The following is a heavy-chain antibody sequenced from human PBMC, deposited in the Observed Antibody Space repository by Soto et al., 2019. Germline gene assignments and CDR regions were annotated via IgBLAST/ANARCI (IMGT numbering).Heavy chain of an antibody. Sequence: SETLSLTCAVYGGSFSGYYWSWIRQPPGKGLEWIGEINHSGSTNYNPSHKSRVTISVDTSKNQFSLKLSSVTAADTAVYYCARSVVVAATPWDYYYMDVWGKGTTVTVSS. D-gene: IGHD2-15*01. V-gene: IGHV4-34*01. J-gene: IGHJ6*03. CDR3: ARSVVVAATPWDYYYMDV. CDR2: INHSGST. CDR1: GGSFSGYY.